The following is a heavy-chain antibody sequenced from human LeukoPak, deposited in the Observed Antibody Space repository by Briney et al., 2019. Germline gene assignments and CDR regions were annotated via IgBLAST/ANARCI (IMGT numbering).Heavy chain of an antibody. D-gene: IGHD2-21*02. J-gene: IGHJ4*02. CDR1: GFTFSTYS. Sequence: GGSLRLSCVASGFTFSTYSMNWVRQAPGKGLEWISYIGIGGSPLSYADSVKGRFTISRDNAKNSLYLQMNSLRDDDTAVYYCARDRDWASDNWGQGTLVTVSS. CDR2: IGIGGSPL. V-gene: IGHV3-48*02. CDR3: ARDRDWASDN.